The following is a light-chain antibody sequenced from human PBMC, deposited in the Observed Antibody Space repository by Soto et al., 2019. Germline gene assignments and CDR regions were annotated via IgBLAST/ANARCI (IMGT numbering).Light chain of an antibody. Sequence: EIVMTQSPATLSVSPGERATLSCRASQSVNSNLAWYQQKPGRAPRLLIYGASTRAAAIPARFSGSGSGTEFTLNISSLQSDDFAGYYCQHYIHWSPITFGQGTRLEIK. CDR2: GAS. V-gene: IGKV3-15*01. CDR3: QHYIHWSPIT. CDR1: QSVNSN. J-gene: IGKJ5*01.